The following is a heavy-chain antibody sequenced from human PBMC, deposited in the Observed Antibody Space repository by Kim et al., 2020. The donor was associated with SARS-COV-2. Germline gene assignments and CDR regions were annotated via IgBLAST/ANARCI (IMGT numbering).Heavy chain of an antibody. CDR2: ISYDGSNK. D-gene: IGHD1-26*01. J-gene: IGHJ6*02. CDR3: ARDQVYSGSYMARPDETYYYYYGMDV. V-gene: IGHV3-30*04. Sequence: GGSLRLSCAASGFTFSSYAMHWVRQAPGKGLEWVAVISYDGSNKYYADSVKGRFTISRDNSKNTLYLQMNSLRAEDTAVYYCARDQVYSGSYMARPDETYYYYYGMDVWGQGTTVTVSS. CDR1: GFTFSSYA.